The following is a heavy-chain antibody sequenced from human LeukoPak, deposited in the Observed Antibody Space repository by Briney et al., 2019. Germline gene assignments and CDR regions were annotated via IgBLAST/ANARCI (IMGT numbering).Heavy chain of an antibody. D-gene: IGHD2-15*01. Sequence: SGTLSLTCDVSGGSISNTNWWSWVRQPPGQGLEWIGDDSRAGHTNYTPSLNGRATMSLDASSNQFPLKLTAVTAADAAKYYSWKESGAFCPFGYWGQGTLVIVPS. CDR3: WKESGAFCPFGY. CDR1: GGSISNTNW. CDR2: DSRAGHT. V-gene: IGHV4-4*02. J-gene: IGHJ4*02.